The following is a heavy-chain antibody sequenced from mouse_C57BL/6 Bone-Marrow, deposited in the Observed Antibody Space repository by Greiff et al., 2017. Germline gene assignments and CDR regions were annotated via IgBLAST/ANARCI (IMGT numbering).Heavy chain of an antibody. V-gene: IGHV1-55*01. CDR1: GYTFTSYW. CDR3: ARSLYDYRFAY. D-gene: IGHD2-4*01. CDR2: IYPGSGST. J-gene: IGHJ3*01. Sequence: QVQLKESGAELVKPGASVKMSCKASGYTFTSYWITWVKQRPGQGLEWIGDIYPGSGSTNYNEKFKSKATLTVDTSSSTAYMQLSSLTSEDSAVYYCARSLYDYRFAYWGQGTLVTVSA.